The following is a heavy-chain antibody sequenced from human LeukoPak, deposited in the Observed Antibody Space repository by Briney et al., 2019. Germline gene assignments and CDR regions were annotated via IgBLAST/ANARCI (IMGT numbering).Heavy chain of an antibody. Sequence: GGSLRLSCAASGFTFSDYYMSWIRQAPGKGLEWVSYISSSSSYTNYADSVKGRFTISRDNAKNSLYLQMNSLGAEDTAVYYCARLIGGWKAAAGTWWFDPWGQGTLVTVSS. V-gene: IGHV3-11*06. CDR3: ARLIGGWKAAAGTWWFDP. J-gene: IGHJ5*02. CDR2: ISSSSSYT. CDR1: GFTFSDYY. D-gene: IGHD6-13*01.